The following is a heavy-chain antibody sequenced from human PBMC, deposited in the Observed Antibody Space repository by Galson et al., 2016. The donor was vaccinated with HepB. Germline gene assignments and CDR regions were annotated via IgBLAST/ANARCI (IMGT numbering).Heavy chain of an antibody. D-gene: IGHD5-12*01. CDR3: ARQYRGGPSDY. Sequence: ETLSPTCAVSGVSITSNDWWRWVRQPPGQGLEWIGQIFHSGRVNYTPSLASRVTISLDPSNNSFSLRLTSVTAADTALYYCARQYRGGPSDYWGQGTLVIVSS. V-gene: IGHV4-4*02. J-gene: IGHJ4*02. CDR2: IFHSGRV. CDR1: GVSITSNDW.